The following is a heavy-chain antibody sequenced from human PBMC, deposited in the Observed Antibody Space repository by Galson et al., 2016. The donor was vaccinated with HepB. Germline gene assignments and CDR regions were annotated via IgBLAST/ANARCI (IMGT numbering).Heavy chain of an antibody. Sequence: SLRLSCAASGFTLNGYWMTWVRQGPERGLEWVGFIRSNGYGGTTEYAASARGTFSISRDDSKNIAYLQMNSLKTEDTAVYYCFRVVGIDYDFWSGYPVFDCWGKGALVTVSS. J-gene: IGHJ4*02. D-gene: IGHD3-3*01. CDR3: FRVVGIDYDFWSGYPVFDC. CDR1: GFTLNGYW. V-gene: IGHV3-49*04. CDR2: IRSNGYGGTT.